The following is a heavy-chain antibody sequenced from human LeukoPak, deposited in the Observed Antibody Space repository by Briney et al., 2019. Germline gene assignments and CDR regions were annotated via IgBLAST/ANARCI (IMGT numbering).Heavy chain of an antibody. CDR2: IYTSGST. CDR3: ARAFAFISGAFDI. CDR1: GGSISSGSYY. J-gene: IGHJ3*02. Sequence: SETLSLTCTVSGGSISSGSYYWSWIRQPAGKGLEWIGRIYTSGSTNYNPSLRSRVTISVDTSKNQFSLKLSSVTAADTAVYYCARAFAFISGAFDIWGQGTMVTVSS. D-gene: IGHD3-10*01. V-gene: IGHV4-61*02.